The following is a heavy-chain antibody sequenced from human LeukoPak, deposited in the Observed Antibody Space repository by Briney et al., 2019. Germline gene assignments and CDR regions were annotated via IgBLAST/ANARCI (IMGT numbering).Heavy chain of an antibody. Sequence: ASVKVSCKASGGTFSSYAISWVRQAPGQRLEWMGWINAGNGNTKYSQKFQGRVTITRDTSASTAYMELSSLRSEDTAVYYCARGLEYCGGGGSSPLYYYYGMDVGGQGTTAPVS. CDR2: INAGNGNT. V-gene: IGHV1-3*01. J-gene: IGHJ6*02. CDR1: GGTFSSYA. D-gene: IGHD2-21*01. CDR3: ARGLEYCGGGGSSPLYYYYGMDV.